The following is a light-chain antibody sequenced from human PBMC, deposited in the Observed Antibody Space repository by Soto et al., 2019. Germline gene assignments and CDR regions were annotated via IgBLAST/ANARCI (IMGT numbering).Light chain of an antibody. CDR3: PAWADSLSIWL. J-gene: IGLJ3*02. CDR2: RYS. V-gene: IGLV1-44*01. Sequence: QSVLTQPPSASGTPGQRVTISCSGSSSNIGSNAVNWYEQLPGTAPKLLIDRYSQRPSGVPDRLSGSKSGTSASLAMSGLQSEDEADYLCPAWADSLSIWLFAGGTKLAVL. CDR1: SSNIGSNA.